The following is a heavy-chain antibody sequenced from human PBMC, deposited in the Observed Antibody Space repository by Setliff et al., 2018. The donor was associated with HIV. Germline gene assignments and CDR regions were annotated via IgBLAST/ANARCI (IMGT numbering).Heavy chain of an antibody. J-gene: IGHJ4*01. CDR1: GVSVNDYY. CDR3: ARDRDRKDTTCVRFDY. CDR2: LYSGGTT. Sequence: TLSLTCSVSGVSVNDYYWSWIRQPAGKGLEWIGRLYSGGTTNYNPSLKSRLTMSVDTSNNKFSLKLNSVTAADTAVYYCARDRDRKDTTCVRFDYWGHGILVTVSS. V-gene: IGHV4-4*07. D-gene: IGHD4-17*01.